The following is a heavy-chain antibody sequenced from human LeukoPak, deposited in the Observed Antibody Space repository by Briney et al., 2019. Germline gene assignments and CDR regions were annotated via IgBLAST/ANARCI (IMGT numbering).Heavy chain of an antibody. CDR1: GYTFTGYY. V-gene: IGHV1-2*02. D-gene: IGHD1-26*01. CDR3: ARGIVGATERDY. CDR2: INPNSGGT. J-gene: IGHJ4*02. Sequence: ASVKVSCKSSGYTFTGYYMHWVRPAPGQGLEWMGWINPNSGGTNYAQKFQGRVTMTRDTSISTAYMELSRLRSDDTAVYYCARGIVGATERDYWGQGTLVTVSS.